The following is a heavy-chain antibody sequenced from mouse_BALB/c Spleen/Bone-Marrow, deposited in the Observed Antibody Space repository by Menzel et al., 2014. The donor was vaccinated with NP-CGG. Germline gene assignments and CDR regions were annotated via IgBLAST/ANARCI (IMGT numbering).Heavy chain of an antibody. J-gene: IGHJ3*01. CDR1: GYTFTSYV. D-gene: IGHD1-3*01. Sequence: VQLQQSGPELVKPGASVKMSCRASGYTFTSYVMHWVKQKPGQGLEWIGYINPYSDGTKYNEKFKGKATLTSDKSSSTAYMELSSLTSEDSAVYYCTLYLFAYWGQGTLVTVSA. CDR2: INPYSDGT. CDR3: TLYLFAY. V-gene: IGHV1-14*01.